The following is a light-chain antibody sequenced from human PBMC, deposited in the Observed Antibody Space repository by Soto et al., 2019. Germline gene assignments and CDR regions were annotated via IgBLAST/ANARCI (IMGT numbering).Light chain of an antibody. J-gene: IGKJ5*01. CDR1: ENINMW. Sequence: IQMTQSPSTLSASVGDRVTITCRASENINMWLAWYQQKPGRAPKLLIYDASNLEAGVPSRFRGSGSGTDFTFTVSRLQPEDIATYYCQQYENLPTFGQGARLEIK. V-gene: IGKV1-33*01. CDR2: DAS. CDR3: QQYENLPT.